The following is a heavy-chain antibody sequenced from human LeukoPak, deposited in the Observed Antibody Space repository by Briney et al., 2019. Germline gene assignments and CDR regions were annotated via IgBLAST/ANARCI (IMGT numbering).Heavy chain of an antibody. Sequence: ASAKVSCKASGYTFTGYYMHWVRQAPGQGLEWMGWITPNSGGTNYAQKFHGRVTMTRDTSISTAYMELSRLRSDDTAVYYCARVGSLYYFDYWGQGTLVTVSS. J-gene: IGHJ4*02. D-gene: IGHD2-15*01. CDR1: GYTFTGYY. CDR3: ARVGSLYYFDY. CDR2: ITPNSGGT. V-gene: IGHV1-2*02.